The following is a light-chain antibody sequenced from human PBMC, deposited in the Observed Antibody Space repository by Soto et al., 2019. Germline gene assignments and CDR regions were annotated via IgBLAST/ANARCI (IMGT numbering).Light chain of an antibody. Sequence: EIVLTQYPGILSLSPGERDTRSCRASQSLAANSVACYQQKPGQAPRLLIHGASSRSTGIQDRFSGSGDGTDFTLSISRLETEDSAVYHCQKNVNSHTFGNGNKVEIK. V-gene: IGKV3-20*01. CDR1: QSLAANS. J-gene: IGKJ3*01. CDR2: GAS. CDR3: QKNVNSHT.